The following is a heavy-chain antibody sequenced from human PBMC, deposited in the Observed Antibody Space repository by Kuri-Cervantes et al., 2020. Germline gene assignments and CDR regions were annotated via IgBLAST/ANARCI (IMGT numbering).Heavy chain of an antibody. D-gene: IGHD3-3*01. Sequence: ASVKVSCKASGYTFTGYYMHWVRQAPGQGLEWMGWINPNSDGTNYAQKFQGWVTMTRDTSISTAYMELSSLRSEDTAVYYCARRSDRTLSYYDFWSGSGGYYYYMDVWGKGTTVTVSS. CDR2: INPNSDGT. V-gene: IGHV1-2*04. CDR3: ARRSDRTLSYYDFWSGSGGYYYYMDV. CDR1: GYTFTGYY. J-gene: IGHJ6*03.